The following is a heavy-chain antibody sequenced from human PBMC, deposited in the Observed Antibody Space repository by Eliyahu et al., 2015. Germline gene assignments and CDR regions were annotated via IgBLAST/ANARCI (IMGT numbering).Heavy chain of an antibody. Sequence: QVQLQQWGAGLLKPSETLSLTCAVYGGSFSGYYWSWIRQPPGKGXEWIGEINHSGSTNYNPSLKSRVTISVDTSKNQFSLKLSSVTAADTAVYYCARRVPITMVRAHYYGMDVWGQGTTVTVSS. CDR2: INHSGST. D-gene: IGHD3-10*01. CDR1: GGSFSGYY. J-gene: IGHJ6*02. CDR3: ARRVPITMVRAHYYGMDV. V-gene: IGHV4-34*01.